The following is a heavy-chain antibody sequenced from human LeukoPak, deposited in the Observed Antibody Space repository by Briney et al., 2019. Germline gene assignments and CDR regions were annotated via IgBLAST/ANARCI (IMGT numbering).Heavy chain of an antibody. V-gene: IGHV3-23*01. J-gene: IGHJ1*01. CDR2: ISGSGGST. D-gene: IGHD2-2*01. CDR3: AKGVPVFTSPPGTEYFQH. Sequence: GGSLRLSCAASGFTFSSYAMSWVRQAPGKGLEWVSAISGSGGSTYYADSVKGRFTISRDNSKNTLYLQMNSLRAEDTAVYYCAKGVPVFTSPPGTEYFQHWGQGTLVTVSS. CDR1: GFTFSSYA.